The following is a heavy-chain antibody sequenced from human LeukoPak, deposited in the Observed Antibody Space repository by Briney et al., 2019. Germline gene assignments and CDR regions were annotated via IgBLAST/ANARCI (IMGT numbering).Heavy chain of an antibody. D-gene: IGHD2-2*02. CDR1: GGSISSGGYS. Sequence: SETLSLTCAVSGGSISSGGYSWSWIRQPPGKGLEWIGYIYHSGSTYYNPSLKSRVTISVDRSKNQFSLKLSSVTAADTAVYYCARSCSSTSCHTGGFDYWGQGTLVTVSS. CDR2: IYHSGST. CDR3: ARSCSSTSCHTGGFDY. J-gene: IGHJ4*02. V-gene: IGHV4-30-2*01.